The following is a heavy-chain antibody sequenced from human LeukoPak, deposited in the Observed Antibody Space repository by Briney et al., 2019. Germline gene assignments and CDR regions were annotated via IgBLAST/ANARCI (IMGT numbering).Heavy chain of an antibody. V-gene: IGHV3-30-3*01. D-gene: IGHD3-10*01. CDR1: GFTFSSYA. J-gene: IGHJ4*02. CDR2: ISYDGSNK. CDR3: ARDFGSLEDYFDY. Sequence: GRSLRLSCAASGFTFSSYAMHWVRQAPGKGLEWVTVISYDGSNKYYADSVKGRFTISRDNSKNTLYLQMNSLRAEDTAVYYCARDFGSLEDYFDYWGQGTLVTVSS.